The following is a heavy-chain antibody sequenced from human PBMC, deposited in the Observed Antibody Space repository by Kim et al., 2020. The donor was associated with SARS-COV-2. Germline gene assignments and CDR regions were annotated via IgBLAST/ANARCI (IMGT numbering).Heavy chain of an antibody. D-gene: IGHD3-3*01. CDR2: VNQGGTT. Sequence: SETLSLTCAVFGESFSSFSCTWIRRSSGKGLEWIGEVNQGGTTNYNPSLKSRVTISLDTSKNQFYLRMTSVTAADTATYYCARGRVGVVPSPVLGLGPFWMYHSMDVWDTGATVTVS. V-gene: IGHV4-34*01. CDR3: ARGRVGVVPSPVLGLGPFWMYHSMDV. J-gene: IGHJ6*03. CDR1: GESFSSFS.